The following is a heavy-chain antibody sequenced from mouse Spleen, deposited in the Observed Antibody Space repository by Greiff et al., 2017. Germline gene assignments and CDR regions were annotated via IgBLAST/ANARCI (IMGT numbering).Heavy chain of an antibody. CDR1: GYTFTDYE. Sequence: QVQLKESGAELVRPGASVTLSCKASGYTFTDYEMHWVKQTPVHGLEWIGAIDPETGGTAYNQKFKGKAILTADKSSSTAYMELRSLTSEDSAVYYCTRSHDDYDGFAYWGQGTLVTVSA. V-gene: IGHV1-15*01. CDR3: TRSHDDYDGFAY. J-gene: IGHJ3*01. CDR2: IDPETGGT. D-gene: IGHD2-4*01.